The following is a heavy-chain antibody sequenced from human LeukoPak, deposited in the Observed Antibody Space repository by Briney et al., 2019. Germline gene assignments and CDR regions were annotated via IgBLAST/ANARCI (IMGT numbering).Heavy chain of an antibody. Sequence: SVNVSCTASGGTFSSYAMSWVRQAPGQGLEWMGGIIPIFGTANYAQKFQGRVTITADESTSTAYMELSSLRSEDAAVYYCAREEGLGVVMTDIWGQGTMVTVSS. D-gene: IGHD3-22*01. J-gene: IGHJ3*02. V-gene: IGHV1-69*13. CDR3: AREEGLGVVMTDI. CDR2: IIPIFGTA. CDR1: GGTFSSYA.